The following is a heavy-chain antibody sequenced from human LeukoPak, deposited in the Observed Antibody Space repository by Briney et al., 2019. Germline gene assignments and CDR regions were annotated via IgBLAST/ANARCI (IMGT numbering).Heavy chain of an antibody. V-gene: IGHV1-3*01. J-gene: IGHJ3*02. CDR3: AREAGGRDFWSGYYGPARAFDI. D-gene: IGHD3-3*01. CDR2: INAGNGNT. CDR1: GYTFTSYA. Sequence: ASVNVSCTASGYTFTSYAMHWVRQAPGQRPEWMGWINAGNGNTKYSQKFQGRVTITRDTSASTAYMELSSLRSEDTAVYYCAREAGGRDFWSGYYGPARAFDIWGQGTMVTVSS.